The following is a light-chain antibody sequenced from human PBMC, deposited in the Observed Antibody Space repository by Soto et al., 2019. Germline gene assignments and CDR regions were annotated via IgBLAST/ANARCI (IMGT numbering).Light chain of an antibody. CDR3: AAWVGSLNPL. J-gene: IGLJ2*01. CDR1: SSNIGSNT. Sequence: QSVLTQPPSASGTPGQRVTISCSGSSSNIGSNTVNWYQQLPGTAPKLLIYSNNQRPSGVPDRFSGSKSGTSASLAISGLQSEDEADYYCAAWVGSLNPLFGGGTKLTVL. CDR2: SNN. V-gene: IGLV1-44*01.